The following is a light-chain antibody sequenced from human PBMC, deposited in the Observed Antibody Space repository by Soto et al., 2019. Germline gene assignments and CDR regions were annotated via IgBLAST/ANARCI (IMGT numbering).Light chain of an antibody. CDR2: KAS. V-gene: IGKV1-5*03. Sequence: DIQMTQSPSTLSASVGDRVTITCRASQSISSWLAWYQQKPGKAPKLLIYKASSLESGVPSRFSGSGSGTEFTLTISSLQPDDVATYYRQQYNRYWTFGQGTKVEIK. CDR3: QQYNRYWT. CDR1: QSISSW. J-gene: IGKJ1*01.